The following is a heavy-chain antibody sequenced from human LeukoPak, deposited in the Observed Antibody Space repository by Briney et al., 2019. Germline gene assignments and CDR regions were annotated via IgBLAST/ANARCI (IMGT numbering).Heavy chain of an antibody. D-gene: IGHD1-1*01. CDR1: NYSISDGHY. CDR2: AFQSGST. CDR3: VRGGASRWGTNSFDF. Sequence: SETLSLTCAVSNYSISDGHYWGWIRQPPGKGLEWIANAFQSGSTYYSPPLRSRVTVSVDTSKYQFSLMVRSVTAADTAVYYCVRGGASRWGTNSFDFWGQGKLVTVSS. J-gene: IGHJ4*02. V-gene: IGHV4-38-2*01.